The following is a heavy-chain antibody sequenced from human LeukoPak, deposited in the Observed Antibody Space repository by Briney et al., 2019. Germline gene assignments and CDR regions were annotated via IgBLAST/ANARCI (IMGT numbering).Heavy chain of an antibody. J-gene: IGHJ4*02. Sequence: PGGSLRLSCAVSGFTFSSYGMHWVRQAPGKGLEWVAVISYDGSNKYYADSVKGRFTISRDNSKNTLYLQMNSLRAEDTAVYYCAKDSYSSGWYDYWGQGTLVTVSS. V-gene: IGHV3-30*18. CDR3: AKDSYSSGWYDY. D-gene: IGHD6-19*01. CDR1: GFTFSSYG. CDR2: ISYDGSNK.